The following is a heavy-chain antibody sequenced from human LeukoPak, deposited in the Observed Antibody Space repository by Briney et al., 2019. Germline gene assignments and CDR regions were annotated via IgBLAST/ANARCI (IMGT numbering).Heavy chain of an antibody. CDR2: INSGSITI. J-gene: IGHJ3*02. V-gene: IGHV3-48*02. Sequence: GRSLRLSCAASGFTFSSYSMNWVRQAPGKGLEWVSYINSGSITIQYADSVKGRFTISRDDAKNSLYLQMNSLRDEDTALYYCARDSSWAFDIWGQGTLVTVSS. D-gene: IGHD2-2*01. CDR1: GFTFSSYS. CDR3: ARDSSWAFDI.